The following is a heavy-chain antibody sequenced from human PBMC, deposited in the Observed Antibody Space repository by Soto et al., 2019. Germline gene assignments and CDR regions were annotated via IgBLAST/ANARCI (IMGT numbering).Heavy chain of an antibody. Sequence: EVQLVETGGGLIQPGGSLRLSCAASGFTVSSNYMSWVRQAPGKGLEWVSVIYSGGSTYYADSVKGRFTISRDNSKNTLYLQMNSLRAEDTAVYYCARGGGYYYDSSGYPSGFDYWGQGTLVTVSS. J-gene: IGHJ4*02. CDR3: ARGGGYYYDSSGYPSGFDY. V-gene: IGHV3-53*02. CDR2: IYSGGST. D-gene: IGHD3-22*01. CDR1: GFTVSSNY.